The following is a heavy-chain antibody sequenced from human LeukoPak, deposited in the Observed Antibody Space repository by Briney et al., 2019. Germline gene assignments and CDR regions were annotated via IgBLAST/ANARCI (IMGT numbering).Heavy chain of an antibody. V-gene: IGHV4-30-4*01. CDR2: IYCSGST. Sequence: PSQTLSLTCTVSGGSISSGDYYWSWIRQPPGKGLEGIGYIYCSGSTYYNPSLKSRVTISVDTSKNQFSLKLSSVTAADTAVYYCARAPGSYFFDYWGQGTLVTVSS. CDR3: ARAPGSYFFDY. D-gene: IGHD1-26*01. CDR1: GGSISSGDYY. J-gene: IGHJ4*02.